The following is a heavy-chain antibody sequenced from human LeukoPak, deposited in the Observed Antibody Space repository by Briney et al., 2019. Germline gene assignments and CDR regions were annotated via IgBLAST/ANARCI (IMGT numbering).Heavy chain of an antibody. Sequence: SETLSLTCAVYGGSFSGYYWSWTRQPPGKGLEWIGEINHSGSTNYNPSLKSRVTISVDTSKNQFSLKLSSVTAADTAVYYCASDTRRDGYNSPQFDYWGQGTLVTVSS. V-gene: IGHV4-34*01. D-gene: IGHD5-24*01. CDR1: GGSFSGYY. CDR2: INHSGST. J-gene: IGHJ4*02. CDR3: ASDTRRDGYNSPQFDY.